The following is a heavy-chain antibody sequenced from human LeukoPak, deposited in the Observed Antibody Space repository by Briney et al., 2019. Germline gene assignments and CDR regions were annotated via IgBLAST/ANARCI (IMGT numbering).Heavy chain of an antibody. V-gene: IGHV4-39*01. J-gene: IGHJ4*02. Sequence: SETLSLTCTASGGSISSSSYYWGWIRQPPGKGLEWIGSIYYSGSTYYNPSLKSRVTISVGTSKNQFSLKLSSVTAADTAVYYCARHPLGITFGGVIVSNYFDYWGQGTLVTVSS. CDR3: ARHPLGITFGGVIVSNYFDY. CDR2: IYYSGST. CDR1: GGSISSSSYY. D-gene: IGHD3-16*02.